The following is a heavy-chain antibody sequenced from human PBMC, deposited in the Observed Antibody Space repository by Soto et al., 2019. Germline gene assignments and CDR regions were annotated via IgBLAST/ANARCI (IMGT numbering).Heavy chain of an antibody. CDR1: GFTFSRNT. Sequence: GGSLRLSCVTSGFTFSRNTMNWVRQAPGKGLEWVASITSSGGYVYYADSVKGRFSASRDNAKNSLSLQMDSLRPDDTAIYFCVKDEGIEAMDVWGQGTTVTVSS. CDR2: ITSSGGYV. CDR3: VKDEGIEAMDV. V-gene: IGHV3-21*01. J-gene: IGHJ6*02. D-gene: IGHD3-3*02.